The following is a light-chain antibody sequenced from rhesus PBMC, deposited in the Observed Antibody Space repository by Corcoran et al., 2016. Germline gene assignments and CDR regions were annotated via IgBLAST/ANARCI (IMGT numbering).Light chain of an antibody. CDR3: QHNYGTPFT. Sequence: DIQLTQSPSSLSASVGDTVTITCRASETVNNYLNWYQQKPGKAPKLLIFEASTLQGGVPPIFSGSGSGTDYTLIISSLQSEDVATYYCQHNYGTPFTFGPGTKLDIK. J-gene: IGKJ3*01. V-gene: IGKV1-74*01. CDR1: ETVNNY. CDR2: EAS.